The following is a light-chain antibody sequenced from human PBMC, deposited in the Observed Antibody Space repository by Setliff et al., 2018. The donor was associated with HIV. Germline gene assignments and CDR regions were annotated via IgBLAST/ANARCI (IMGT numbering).Light chain of an antibody. J-gene: IGLJ2*01. CDR3: SAWDDNLNGVL. CDR1: TSSIGRNA. V-gene: IGLV1-44*01. Sequence: QSALTQAPSASGTPGQRVTISCSGSTSSIGRNAVNWYQQLPGTAPKLLIYRNNQRPSGVPDRFSGSKSGTAASLAISGLQSEDEADYYCSAWDDNLNGVLFGGGTKATVL. CDR2: RNN.